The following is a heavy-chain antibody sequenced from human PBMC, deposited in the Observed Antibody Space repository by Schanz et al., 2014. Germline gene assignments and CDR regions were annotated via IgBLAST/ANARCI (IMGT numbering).Heavy chain of an antibody. Sequence: QVQLVESGGGAVRPGGSLRLSCAASGFTLSSYWMHWVRQVPGKGLEWVSVIYSGIGAYYADSVKGRFTISRDNSENTLYLQMNSLSADDTAVFYCAKGMGYCSGGTCYDYYYYGLDVWGQGTTVTVSS. V-gene: IGHV3-NL1*01. CDR2: IYSGIGA. D-gene: IGHD2-15*01. CDR1: GFTLSSYW. CDR3: AKGMGYCSGGTCYDYYYYGLDV. J-gene: IGHJ6*02.